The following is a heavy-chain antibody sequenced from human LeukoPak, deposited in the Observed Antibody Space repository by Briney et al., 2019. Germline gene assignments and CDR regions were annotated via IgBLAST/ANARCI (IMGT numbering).Heavy chain of an antibody. CDR2: IYTSGST. CDR3: ARAGDSPSIAAADY. D-gene: IGHD6-13*01. J-gene: IGHJ4*02. CDR1: GGSISSYY. V-gene: IGHV4-4*07. Sequence: SETLSLTCTVSGGSISSYYWSWIRQPAGKGLEWIGRIYTSGSTNYNPSLKSRVTISVDKSKNQFSLKLSSVTAADTVVYYCARAGDSPSIAAADYWGQGTLVTVSS.